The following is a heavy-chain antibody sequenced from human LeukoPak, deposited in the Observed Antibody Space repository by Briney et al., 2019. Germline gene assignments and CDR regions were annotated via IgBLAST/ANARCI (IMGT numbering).Heavy chain of an antibody. D-gene: IGHD3-22*01. V-gene: IGHV3-23*01. CDR3: AKVVSSGYYYDSSGYYYDY. CDR2: ISGSAGST. Sequence: GGSLRLSCAVSGITLSNYGMSWVRQAPGKGLEWVSAISGSAGSTNYADSVKGRFTISRDNSKNTLYLQMNSLRAADTAVYYCAKVVSSGYYYDSSGYYYDYWGQGTLVTVSS. J-gene: IGHJ4*02. CDR1: GITLSNYG.